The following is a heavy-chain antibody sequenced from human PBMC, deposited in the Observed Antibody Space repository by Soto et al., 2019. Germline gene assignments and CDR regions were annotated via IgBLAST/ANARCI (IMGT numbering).Heavy chain of an antibody. J-gene: IGHJ4*02. V-gene: IGHV3-23*01. Sequence: EVQLLESGGGLVQPGGSLRLSCAVSGFSFSNSTMTWVRQAPGKELEWVSGISGSGDITYNTDSVKGRFAISRDTSKNVVYLQMRSPRAEDTAVYYCAKVPQWVLRYHDWFFDYWGQGTLVTVSS. CDR1: GFSFSNST. D-gene: IGHD3-9*01. CDR2: ISGSGDIT. CDR3: AKVPQWVLRYHDWFFDY.